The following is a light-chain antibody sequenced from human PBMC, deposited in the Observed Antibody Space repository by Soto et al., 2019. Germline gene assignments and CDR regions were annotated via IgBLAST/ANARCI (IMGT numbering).Light chain of an antibody. CDR1: SSNVGAPYD. CDR3: QSYDSSLTAYV. Sequence: QAVVTQPPSVSGAPGQGVTISCTGGSSNVGAPYDVHWYQQLPGTAPKLLIYGNNNRPSGVPDRFSGSKSGTSASLAITGLQAEDEADYYCQSYDSSLTAYVFGTGTKLTVL. J-gene: IGLJ1*01. CDR2: GNN. V-gene: IGLV1-40*01.